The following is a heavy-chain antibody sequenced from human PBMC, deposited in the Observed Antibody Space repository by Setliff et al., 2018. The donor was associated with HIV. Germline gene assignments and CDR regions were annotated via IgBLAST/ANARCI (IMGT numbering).Heavy chain of an antibody. CDR3: ARAPTGELDF. CDR1: GDSISSYY. D-gene: IGHD7-27*01. V-gene: IGHV4-59*08. J-gene: IGHJ4*02. Sequence: SETLSLTCTVSGDSISSYYWSWIRQPPGKGLEWIGYIYYSGSTNYNPSLKSRVTISVDRSKNQFSLKLSSVTAADTAVYYCARAPTGELDFWGQGTLVTVS. CDR2: IYYSGST.